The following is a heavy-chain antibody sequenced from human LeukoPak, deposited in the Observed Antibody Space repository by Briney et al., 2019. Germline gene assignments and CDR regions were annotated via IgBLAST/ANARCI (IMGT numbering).Heavy chain of an antibody. CDR1: GFTVSSNS. J-gene: IGHJ4*02. Sequence: PGGSLRLSCTVSGFTVSSNSMSWVCQAPGEGLEWVSFIYSGTIHYSDSVKGRFTISRDNSKNTLYLQMNSLRAEDTAVYYCARRAGAYSHPYDYWGQGTLVTVSS. D-gene: IGHD4/OR15-4a*01. CDR2: IYSGTI. V-gene: IGHV3-53*01. CDR3: ARRAGAYSHPYDY.